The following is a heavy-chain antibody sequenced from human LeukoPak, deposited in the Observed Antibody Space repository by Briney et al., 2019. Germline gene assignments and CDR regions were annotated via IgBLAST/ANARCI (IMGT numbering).Heavy chain of an antibody. V-gene: IGHV3-11*01. D-gene: IGHD3-22*01. Sequence: PGGSLRLSCAASGFTFSDYYMSWIRQAPGKGLEWVSYISSSGTTIYYADSVKGRFTISRDNAKNSLYLQMNSLRAEDTAVYYCARGSYYYDSSGYYVYYFDYWGQGTLVTVSS. CDR3: ARGSYYYDSSGYYVYYFDY. CDR2: ISSSGTTI. J-gene: IGHJ4*02. CDR1: GFTFSDYY.